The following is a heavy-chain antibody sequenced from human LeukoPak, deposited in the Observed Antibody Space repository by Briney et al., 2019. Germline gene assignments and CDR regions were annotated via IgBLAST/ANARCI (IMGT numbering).Heavy chain of an antibody. CDR2: MSSGGSYI. D-gene: IGHD2-15*01. CDR3: ARGRPTGSSRRFVVQ. Sequence: GGSLRLSCAASGFTFDSYAMSWVRQAPGKGLEWVSSMSSGGSYIYYADSVRGRFTISRDNAKDSLFLLMNSLRVEDTAVYYCARGRPTGSSRRFVVQWGQGTLVTVSS. V-gene: IGHV3-21*06. J-gene: IGHJ4*02. CDR1: GFTFDSYA.